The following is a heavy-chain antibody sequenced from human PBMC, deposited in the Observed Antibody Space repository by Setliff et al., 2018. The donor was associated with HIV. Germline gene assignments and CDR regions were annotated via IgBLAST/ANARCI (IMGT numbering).Heavy chain of an antibody. Sequence: SVKVSCKASGGTFSSYGISWVRQAPGQGLEWLGGIIPIFGSTNYAQNFQGRVSIIADASTSTAYMELSSLRSEDTAVYYCARDNYYDTSGAIGYWGQGTLVTVSS. CDR3: ARDNYYDTSGAIGY. V-gene: IGHV1-69*13. CDR1: GGTFSSYG. D-gene: IGHD3-22*01. J-gene: IGHJ4*02. CDR2: IIPIFGST.